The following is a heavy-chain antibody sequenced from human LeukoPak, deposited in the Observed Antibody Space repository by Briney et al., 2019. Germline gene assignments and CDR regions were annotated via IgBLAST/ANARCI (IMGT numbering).Heavy chain of an antibody. CDR3: ARVRRDGYNYGWFVP. V-gene: IGHV4-34*01. Sequence: SETLSLTFAVHGGSFSGYYWSWIRQPPGKGLEWIGEINHSGSTNYNPSLKSRVTISVDTSKNQFSLKRSSVTAADTAVYYCARVRRDGYNYGWFVPWGEGSLVTVSS. CDR1: GGSFSGYY. J-gene: IGHJ5*02. D-gene: IGHD5-24*01. CDR2: INHSGST.